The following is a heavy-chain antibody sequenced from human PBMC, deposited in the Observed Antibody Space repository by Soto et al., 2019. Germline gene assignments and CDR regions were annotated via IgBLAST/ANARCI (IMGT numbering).Heavy chain of an antibody. D-gene: IGHD3-22*01. CDR2: IYYSGST. Sequence: SETLSLTCTISGGSISSSSYYWGWIRQPPGKGLEWIGSIYYSGSTYYNPSLKSRVTISVDTSKNQFSLKLSSVTAADTAVYYCARPNYDSSGYYYFDYWGQGTLVTVSS. CDR3: ARPNYDSSGYYYFDY. CDR1: GGSISSSSYY. J-gene: IGHJ4*02. V-gene: IGHV4-39*01.